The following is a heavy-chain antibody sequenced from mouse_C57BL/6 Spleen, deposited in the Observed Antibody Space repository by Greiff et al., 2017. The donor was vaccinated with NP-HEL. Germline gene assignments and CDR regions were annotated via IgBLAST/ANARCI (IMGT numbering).Heavy chain of an antibody. Sequence: QVQLQQPGTELVKPGASVKLSCKASGYTFTSYWMHWVKQRPGQGLEWIGNINPSNGGTNYNEKFKSKATLTVDKSSSTAYMQLSSLTSEDSAVYYCASPSTMVTTRTWFAYWGQGTLVTVSA. CDR1: GYTFTSYW. D-gene: IGHD2-2*01. CDR3: ASPSTMVTTRTWFAY. CDR2: INPSNGGT. J-gene: IGHJ3*01. V-gene: IGHV1-53*01.